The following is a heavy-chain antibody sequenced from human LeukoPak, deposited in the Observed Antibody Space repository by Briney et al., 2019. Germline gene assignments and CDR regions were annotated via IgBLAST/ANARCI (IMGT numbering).Heavy chain of an antibody. V-gene: IGHV3-7*01. Sequence: PGGSLRLSCAASGFTFSSYWMNWVRQAPGKGLEWVANIKKDGSERYYVDPVKGRFTISRDNTKKSLYLQMNTLRAEDTAVYYCAREPSKDTAMVLDYWGQGTLVTVSS. CDR3: AREPSKDTAMVLDY. CDR1: GFTFSSYW. CDR2: IKKDGSER. J-gene: IGHJ4*02. D-gene: IGHD5-18*01.